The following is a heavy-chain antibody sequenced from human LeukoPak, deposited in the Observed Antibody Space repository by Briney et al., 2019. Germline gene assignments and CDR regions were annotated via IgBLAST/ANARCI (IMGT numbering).Heavy chain of an antibody. V-gene: IGHV1-69*13. J-gene: IGHJ6*03. CDR3: ARGSNYESVDIYYYYMDV. Sequence: GASVKVSCKASGGTFSSYAISWVRQAPGQGLEWMGGIIPIFGTANYAQKFQGRVTITADESTSTAYMELSSLRSEDTAVYYCARGSNYESVDIYYYYMDVWGKGTTVTVSS. CDR1: GGTFSSYA. D-gene: IGHD4-11*01. CDR2: IIPIFGTA.